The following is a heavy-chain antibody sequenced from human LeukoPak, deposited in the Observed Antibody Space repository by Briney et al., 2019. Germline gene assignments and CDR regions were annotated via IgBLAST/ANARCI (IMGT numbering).Heavy chain of an antibody. D-gene: IGHD2-2*01. Sequence: GGSLRLSCAASGFTFSYHFLDWVRQAPGKGLEWVGRTRNKAHNYTTSYAASVKGRFTISRHASKKLMYLQMNSLKTKDTAVYFFVRDQGRPGDYWGQGTLVTVSS. V-gene: IGHV3-72*01. CDR1: GFTFSYHF. CDR3: VRDQGRPGDY. J-gene: IGHJ4*02. CDR2: TRNKAHNYTT.